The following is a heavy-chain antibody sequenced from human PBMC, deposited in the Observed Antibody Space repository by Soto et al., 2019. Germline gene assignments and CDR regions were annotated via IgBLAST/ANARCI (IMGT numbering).Heavy chain of an antibody. V-gene: IGHV3-13*04. J-gene: IGHJ2*01. CDR1: GFTFSSYD. Sequence: EVQLVESGGGLVQPGGSLRLSCAASGFTFSSYDMHWVRQATGKGLEWVSAIGTAGDTYYPGSVKGRFTISRENAKNSLYLQMNSLRAGDTAVYYCARVNGDYPYWYFDLWGRGTLVPVSS. CDR2: IGTAGDT. D-gene: IGHD4-17*01. CDR3: ARVNGDYPYWYFDL.